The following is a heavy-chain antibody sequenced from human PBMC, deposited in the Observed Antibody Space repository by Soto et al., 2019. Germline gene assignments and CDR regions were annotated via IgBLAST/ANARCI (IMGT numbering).Heavy chain of an antibody. D-gene: IGHD3-3*01. V-gene: IGHV3-23*01. CDR3: AKRWGNRFLEPRDYFDY. CDR1: GFTFSSYA. Sequence: GGSLRLSCAASGFTFSSYAMSWVRQAPGKGLEWVSALSGSGGNTYHADSVKGRFTLSRDNSKNTLYLQMNSLRADDTAVYFCAKRWGNRFLEPRDYFDYWGQGTLVTVSS. J-gene: IGHJ4*02. CDR2: LSGSGGNT.